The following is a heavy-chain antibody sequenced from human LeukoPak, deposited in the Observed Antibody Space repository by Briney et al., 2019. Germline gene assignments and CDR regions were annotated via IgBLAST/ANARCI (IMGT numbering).Heavy chain of an antibody. CDR2: IRYDGSNK. CDR1: GFTFSSYG. D-gene: IGHD2-15*01. CDR3: AKEYSDIVVVVAATSYMDV. V-gene: IGHV3-30*02. J-gene: IGHJ6*03. Sequence: PGGSLRLSCAASGFTFSSYGMHWVRQAPGKGLEWVAFIRYDGSNKYYADSVKGRFTISRDNSKNTLYLQMNSLRAEDTAVYYCAKEYSDIVVVVAATSYMDVWGKGTTVTISS.